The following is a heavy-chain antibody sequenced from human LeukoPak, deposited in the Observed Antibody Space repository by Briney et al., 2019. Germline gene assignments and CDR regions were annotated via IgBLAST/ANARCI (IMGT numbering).Heavy chain of an antibody. J-gene: IGHJ5*02. D-gene: IGHD6-25*01. Sequence: SETLSLTCTVSGGSISSYYWSWIRQPPGKGLEWIGYIYYSGSTNYNPSLKSRVTISVDTSKNQFSLRLSSVTAADTAVYYCATDRGYSLHWFDPWGQGTLVTVSS. CDR2: IYYSGST. V-gene: IGHV4-59*01. CDR3: ATDRGYSLHWFDP. CDR1: GGSISSYY.